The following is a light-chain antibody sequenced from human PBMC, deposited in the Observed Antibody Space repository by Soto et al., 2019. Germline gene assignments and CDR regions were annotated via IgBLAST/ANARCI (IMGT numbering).Light chain of an antibody. J-gene: IGKJ1*01. CDR2: GAS. CDR3: QQYNNWPPWT. V-gene: IGKV3-15*01. CDR1: QSVSSN. Sequence: EIVMTQSPATLSVSPGERATLSCRASQSVSSNLAWYHQKPGQAPRLLIYGASTRATGIPARFSGSGSGIEFTLTISSLQSEDFAVYYCQQYNNWPPWTFGQGTKVEIK.